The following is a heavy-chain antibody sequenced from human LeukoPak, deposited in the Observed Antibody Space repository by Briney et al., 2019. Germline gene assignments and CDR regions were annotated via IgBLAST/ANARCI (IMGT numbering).Heavy chain of an antibody. J-gene: IGHJ5*02. V-gene: IGHV1-69*13. CDR1: GGTFSSYA. D-gene: IGHD2-2*01. Sequence: SVTVSCTASGGTFSSYAISWVRQAPGQGLEWMGGIIPIFGTANYAQKFQGRVTITADEFTSTAYMELSSLRSEDTAVYYCARDPKYCSSTSCPFDPWGQGTLVTVSS. CDR3: ARDPKYCSSTSCPFDP. CDR2: IIPIFGTA.